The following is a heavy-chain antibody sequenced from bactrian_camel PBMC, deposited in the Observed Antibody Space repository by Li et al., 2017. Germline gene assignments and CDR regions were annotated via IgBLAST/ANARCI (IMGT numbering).Heavy chain of an antibody. CDR1: GYSSSTYC. Sequence: HVQLVESGGGSVQSGGSLRLSCAASGYSSSTYCMGWFRRTPGREREGVAGLMRDGSTIYADSVMGRFTISQDSAKSTLYLQMDNLAPEDTATYYCTAYITPRPDGQCVRDVENLGNMRTIAYWGQGTQVTVS. V-gene: IGHV3S53*01. D-gene: IGHD1*01. CDR3: TAYITPRPDGQCVRDVENLGNMRTIAY. CDR2: LMRDGST. J-gene: IGHJ4*01.